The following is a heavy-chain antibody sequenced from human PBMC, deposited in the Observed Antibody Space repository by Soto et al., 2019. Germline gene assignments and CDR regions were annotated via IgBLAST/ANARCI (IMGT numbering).Heavy chain of an antibody. CDR1: GYTFTSYD. CDR2: MNPNSGNT. D-gene: IGHD3-10*01. V-gene: IGHV1-8*01. J-gene: IGHJ3*02. Sequence: QVQLVQSGAEVKKPGASVKVSCKASGYTFTSYDINWVRQATGQGLEWMGWMNPNSGNTGYAQKFQGRVTMTRNTSRSTAYMELSSLRSEDTAVYYCARGINYYESGDDAFDIWGQGTMVTVSS. CDR3: ARGINYYESGDDAFDI.